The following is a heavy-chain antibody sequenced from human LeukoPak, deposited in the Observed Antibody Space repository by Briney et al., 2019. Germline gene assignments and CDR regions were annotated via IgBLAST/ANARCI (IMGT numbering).Heavy chain of an antibody. CDR3: ARGGYNTPDY. CDR2: ISTNNHYI. D-gene: IGHD5-18*01. CDR1: GVTFSGYN. J-gene: IGHJ4*02. V-gene: IGHV3-21*06. Sequence: PGDSLRLSCLGSGVTFSGYNINWIRQAPGKGLEWVSSISTNNHYIFYADSVNGRFTISRDNAKNAVFLQMTSLRGEDTAVYYCARGGYNTPDYWGQGTLATVSS.